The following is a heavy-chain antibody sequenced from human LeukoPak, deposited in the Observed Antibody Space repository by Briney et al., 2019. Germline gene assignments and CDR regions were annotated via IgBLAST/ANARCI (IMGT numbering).Heavy chain of an antibody. CDR2: IYTSGST. CDR1: GGSISSSY. CDR3: ATVVRDDILTGYYIDH. V-gene: IGHV4-4*07. Sequence: SETLSLTCTVSGGSISSSYWTYIRQSAGKGLEWIGRIYTSGSTNYNPSLKSRVTMSVDTSKNQFSLKLISVTAADTAVYYCATVVRDDILTGYYIDHWGQGTLVTVSS. J-gene: IGHJ4*02. D-gene: IGHD3-9*01.